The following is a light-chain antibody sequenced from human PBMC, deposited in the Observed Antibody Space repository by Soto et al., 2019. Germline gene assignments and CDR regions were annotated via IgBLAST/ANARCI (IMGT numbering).Light chain of an antibody. Sequence: EIVLTQSPATLSLSPGERATLSCRASQSVSSYLAWYQQKPGQAPRLLIYDASNRATGIPARFSGSGSGTDFTPTHSSLEPGDFAGYYWPQPSNWPTFGGGTKVEIK. CDR2: DAS. J-gene: IGKJ4*01. V-gene: IGKV3-11*01. CDR1: QSVSSY. CDR3: PQPSNWPT.